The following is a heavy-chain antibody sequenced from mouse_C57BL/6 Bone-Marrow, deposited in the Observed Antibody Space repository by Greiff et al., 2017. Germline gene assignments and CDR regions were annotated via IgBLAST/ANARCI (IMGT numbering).Heavy chain of an antibody. CDR1: GYTFTDYY. V-gene: IGHV1-19*01. CDR3: ARRSRLWDYSGSSYAMDY. Sequence: EVQLQQSGPVLVKPGASVKMSCKASGYTFTDYYMNWVKQSHGKSLEWIGVINPYNGGTSYNQKFKGKATLTVDKSSSTAYMELNSLTSEDSAVYYCARRSRLWDYSGSSYAMDYWGQGTSVTVSS. J-gene: IGHJ4*01. D-gene: IGHD1-1*01. CDR2: INPYNGGT.